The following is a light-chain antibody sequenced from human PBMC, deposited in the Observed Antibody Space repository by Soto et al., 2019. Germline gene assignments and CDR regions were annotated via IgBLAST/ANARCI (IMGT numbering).Light chain of an antibody. V-gene: IGKV3-20*01. CDR2: GVS. CDR1: QRLSASD. Sequence: IVVTQSQSSLYLSPGQRATLSCRASQRLSASDIAWYQQKPGQAPKFLIYGVSSRATGIPDRFSGSGSGTDFTLTISRLEPEDFAVYHCQEYGSSPLITFGQGTRLEI. J-gene: IGKJ5*01. CDR3: QEYGSSPLIT.